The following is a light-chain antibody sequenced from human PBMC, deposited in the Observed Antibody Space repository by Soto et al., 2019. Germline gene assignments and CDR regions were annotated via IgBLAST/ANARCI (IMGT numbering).Light chain of an antibody. Sequence: QSALTQPASVSGSPGQSITISCTGTSSDVGGYNYVSWYQQHPGNAPKIIIYDVTNRPSGVSNRFSGSKSCNTASLTISGLQTEDDADDYCSSFTSRFTFNYIFGTGTKVTVL. CDR1: SSDVGGYNY. CDR3: SSFTSRFTFNYI. V-gene: IGLV2-14*01. CDR2: DVT. J-gene: IGLJ1*01.